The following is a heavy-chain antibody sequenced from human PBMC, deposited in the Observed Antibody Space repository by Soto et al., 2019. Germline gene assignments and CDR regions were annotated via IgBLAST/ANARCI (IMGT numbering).Heavy chain of an antibody. Sequence: QVQLQESGPGLVKPSETLSLTCTVSGGSVSSGHYYWSWSRQPPGKGLEWIGFVYYTGSNKYKSSLKSRVTISLDTSKNQFSLKLTSVTAADTAVYYCARSGAGSGWLGGQGTLVTVSS. CDR1: GGSVSSGHYY. CDR3: ARSGAGSGWL. J-gene: IGHJ4*02. V-gene: IGHV4-61*01. CDR2: VYYTGSN. D-gene: IGHD6-19*01.